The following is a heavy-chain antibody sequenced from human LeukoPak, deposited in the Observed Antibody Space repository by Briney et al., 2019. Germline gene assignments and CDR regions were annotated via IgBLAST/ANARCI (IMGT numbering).Heavy chain of an antibody. Sequence: RGSLRLSCAASGFTFSSYSMNWVRQAPGKGLEWVSSISSSSSYIYYADSVKGRFTISRDNAKNSLYLQMNSLRAEDTAVYYCARGQASDFDYWGQGTLVTVSS. CDR3: ARGQASDFDY. J-gene: IGHJ4*02. V-gene: IGHV3-21*01. CDR2: ISSSSSYI. CDR1: GFTFSSYS.